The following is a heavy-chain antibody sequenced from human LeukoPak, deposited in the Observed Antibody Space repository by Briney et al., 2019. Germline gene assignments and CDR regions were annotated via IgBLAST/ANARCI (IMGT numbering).Heavy chain of an antibody. V-gene: IGHV3-13*01. CDR1: GFTFSSYD. D-gene: IGHD2-2*01. CDR3: ARSSSAGSNYGMDV. J-gene: IGHJ6*02. Sequence: PGGSLRLSCAASGFTFSSYDMHWVRQAPGKGLEWVSGIGTVGDTYYPGSVKGQFTISRENAKNSLYLQMNSLRAGDTAVYYCARSSSAGSNYGMDVWGQGTTVTVSS. CDR2: IGTVGDT.